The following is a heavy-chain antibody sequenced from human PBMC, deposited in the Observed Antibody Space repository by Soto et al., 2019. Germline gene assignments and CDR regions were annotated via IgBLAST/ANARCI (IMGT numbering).Heavy chain of an antibody. CDR3: ARDAIVGATPIDY. D-gene: IGHD1-26*01. Sequence: EVQLVESGGGLVKPGGSPRLSCAASGFTFSSYSMNWVRQAPGKGLEWVSSISSSSSYIYYADSVKGRFTISRDNAKNSLYLQMNSLRAEDTAVYYCARDAIVGATPIDYWGQGTLVTVSS. J-gene: IGHJ4*02. V-gene: IGHV3-21*01. CDR1: GFTFSSYS. CDR2: ISSSSSYI.